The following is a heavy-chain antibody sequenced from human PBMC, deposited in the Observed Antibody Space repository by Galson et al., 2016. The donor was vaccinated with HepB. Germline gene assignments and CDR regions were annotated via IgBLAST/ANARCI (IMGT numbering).Heavy chain of an antibody. V-gene: IGHV3-23*01. CDR1: GFAFSVYG. CDR3: AKGTTDRGDP. CDR2: ISTSGSST. D-gene: IGHD4-11*01. J-gene: IGHJ5*02. Sequence: SLRLSCAASGFAFSVYGMPWVRQAPRKGLEWVSAISTSGSSTDYADSVKGRFTISRDNSKNTLYLQMNSLRAEDTAVYYCAKGTTDRGDPWGQGIVVTVSS.